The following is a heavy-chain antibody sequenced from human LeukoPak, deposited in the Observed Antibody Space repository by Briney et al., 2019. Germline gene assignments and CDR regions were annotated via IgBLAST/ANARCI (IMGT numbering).Heavy chain of an antibody. D-gene: IGHD4-23*01. CDR1: GASVRSSTYC. CDR3: ARGAVKITTVVTRYWYFDL. Sequence: SSETLSLTCTVSGASVRSSTYCWGCIRQPPGRGLEWIGSICYSGSTYYNPSLKSRVTISVDTSKNQFSLKLSSVTAADTAVYFCARGAVKITTVVTRYWYFDLWGRGTLVTVSS. CDR2: ICYSGST. V-gene: IGHV4-39*01. J-gene: IGHJ2*01.